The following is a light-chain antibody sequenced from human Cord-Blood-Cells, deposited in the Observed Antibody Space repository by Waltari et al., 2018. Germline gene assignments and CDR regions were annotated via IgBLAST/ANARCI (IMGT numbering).Light chain of an antibody. CDR1: QSVSSN. CDR3: QQYNNRPLT. Sequence: EIVMTQSPATLSVSPGARATLSCRASQSVSSNLAWYQQKPGQAPRLLIYGASTRATGIPARFSGSGSGTEFTLTISSLQSEDFAVYYCQQYNNRPLTFGPGTKVDIK. V-gene: IGKV3-15*01. J-gene: IGKJ3*01. CDR2: GAS.